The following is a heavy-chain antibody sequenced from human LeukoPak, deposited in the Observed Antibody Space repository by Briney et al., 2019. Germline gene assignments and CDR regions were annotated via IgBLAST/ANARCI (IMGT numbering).Heavy chain of an antibody. Sequence: GGSLRLSCAAPGFPFNYYNIHWVRQAPGKGLEWVAFMRNDGSEIHYADSVKGRFTISRDNSKNSLYLQMNSLRVEDTAVYFCAKDGGRYRFDYWGQGTLVTVSP. CDR3: AKDGGRYRFDY. V-gene: IGHV3-30*02. D-gene: IGHD3-16*02. J-gene: IGHJ4*02. CDR2: MRNDGSEI. CDR1: GFPFNYYN.